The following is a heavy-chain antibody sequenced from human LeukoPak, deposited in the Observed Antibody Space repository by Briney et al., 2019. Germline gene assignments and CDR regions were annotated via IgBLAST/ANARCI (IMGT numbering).Heavy chain of an antibody. D-gene: IGHD3-10*01. V-gene: IGHV3-48*03. J-gene: IGHJ3*01. CDR2: ISHNDGST. CDR3: AKDGLPTQHDGYDV. Sequence: GGSLRLSCAVSGFTFSSYEMNGVRQAPGKGLEWVSHISHNDGSTYYAESVRGRFTISRDNARKSLYLQMNSLRVEDTALYYCAKDGLPTQHDGYDVWGRGTLVTVSS. CDR1: GFTFSSYE.